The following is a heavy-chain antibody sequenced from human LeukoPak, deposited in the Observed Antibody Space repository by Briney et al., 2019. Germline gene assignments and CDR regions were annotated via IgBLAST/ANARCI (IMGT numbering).Heavy chain of an antibody. CDR3: ARGGTYALV. D-gene: IGHD3-16*01. Sequence: SETLSLTCTVSGGSISSYYWSWIRRPPGKGLEWIGYISYSGSTNYNPSLKSRVTISVDTSKNQFSLKLSSVTAADTAVYYCARGGTYALVWGQGTLVTVSS. J-gene: IGHJ4*02. CDR1: GGSISSYY. V-gene: IGHV4-59*01. CDR2: ISYSGST.